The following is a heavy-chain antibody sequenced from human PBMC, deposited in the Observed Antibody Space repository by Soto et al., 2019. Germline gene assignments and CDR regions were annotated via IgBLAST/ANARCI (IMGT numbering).Heavy chain of an antibody. J-gene: IGHJ5*02. Sequence: AASVKASCKASGYTFTSYGISWVRQAPGQGLEWMGWISAYNGNTNYAQKLQGRVTMTTDTSTSTAYMELRSLRSDDTAVYYCARGGLAAAGTDWFDPWGQGTLVTVSS. D-gene: IGHD6-13*01. V-gene: IGHV1-18*01. CDR3: ARGGLAAAGTDWFDP. CDR2: ISAYNGNT. CDR1: GYTFTSYG.